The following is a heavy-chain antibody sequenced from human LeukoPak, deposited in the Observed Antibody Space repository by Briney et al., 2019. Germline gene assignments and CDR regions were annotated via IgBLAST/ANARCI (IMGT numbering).Heavy chain of an antibody. CDR3: AREPYYYDSSGTTTSYFDY. J-gene: IGHJ4*02. CDR2: IIPIFGTA. D-gene: IGHD3-22*01. CDR1: VGTFSSYA. V-gene: IGHV1-69*13. Sequence: SVKVSCKASVGTFSSYAISWVRQAPGQGLEWMGGIIPIFGTANYAQKFQGRVTITADESTSTAYMELSSLRSEDTAVYYCAREPYYYDSSGTTTSYFDYWGQGTLVTVSS.